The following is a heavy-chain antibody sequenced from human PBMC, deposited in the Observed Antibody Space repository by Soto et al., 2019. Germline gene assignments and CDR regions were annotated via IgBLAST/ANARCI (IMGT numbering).Heavy chain of an antibody. CDR3: ARAPPIMYGLDSTFDP. J-gene: IGHJ5*02. V-gene: IGHV3-21*01. CDR2: ISSSSSYI. D-gene: IGHD3-10*01. CDR1: GFTFSSYS. Sequence: GGSLRLSCAASGFTFSSYSMNWVRQAPGKGLEWVSSISSSSSYIYYADSVKGRFTISRDNAKNSLYLQMNSLRAEDTAVYYCARAPPIMYGLDSTFDPWGQGTLVTVSS.